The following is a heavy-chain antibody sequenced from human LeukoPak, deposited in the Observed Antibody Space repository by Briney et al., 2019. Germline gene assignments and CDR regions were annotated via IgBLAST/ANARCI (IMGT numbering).Heavy chain of an antibody. Sequence: ASVKVSCKASGYTFTGYYMHWVRQAPGQGLEWMGWINPNSGGTNYAQKFQGWVTMTRDTSISTAYMELSGLRSDGTAVYYCARGRATVTTLSGMDVWGQGTTVTVSS. CDR3: ARGRATVTTLSGMDV. CDR2: INPNSGGT. CDR1: GYTFTGYY. V-gene: IGHV1-2*04. D-gene: IGHD4-17*01. J-gene: IGHJ6*02.